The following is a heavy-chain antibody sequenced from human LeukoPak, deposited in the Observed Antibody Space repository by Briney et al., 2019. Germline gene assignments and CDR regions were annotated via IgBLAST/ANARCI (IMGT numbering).Heavy chain of an antibody. V-gene: IGHV3-53*01. CDR3: ARSYVWGLGRY. J-gene: IGHJ4*02. Sequence: GGSLRLSCAASGFTVSSNYMSWVRQAPGKGLEWVSAIYNGGSTYYADPVKGRCTISTDNSKNTLYLQMNSLRAEDTAVYYCARSYVWGLGRYWGQGTLVTVSS. CDR1: GFTVSSNY. CDR2: IYNGGST. D-gene: IGHD3-16*01.